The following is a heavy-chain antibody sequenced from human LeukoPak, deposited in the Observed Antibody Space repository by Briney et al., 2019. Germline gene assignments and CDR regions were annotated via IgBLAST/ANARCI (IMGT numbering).Heavy chain of an antibody. CDR3: AKDSNNGWSHGY. Sequence: GSLRLSCAASGFAVSTNYMSWVRQAPGKGLECVSIIFSGGTTSYADSVKGRFTISRDNAKNTLYLQMNSLRPEDTAVYYCAKDSNNGWSHGYWGQGTLVTVSS. CDR1: GFAVSTNY. V-gene: IGHV3-66*01. J-gene: IGHJ4*02. D-gene: IGHD6-19*01. CDR2: IFSGGTT.